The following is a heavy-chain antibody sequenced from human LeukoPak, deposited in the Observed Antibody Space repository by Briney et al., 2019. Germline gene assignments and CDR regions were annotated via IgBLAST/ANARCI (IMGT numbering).Heavy chain of an antibody. CDR2: ISSSGSTI. D-gene: IGHD1-20*01. V-gene: IGHV3-11*01. CDR3: ARSDNWNIWSYFDY. CDR1: GCTFSDYY. J-gene: IGHJ4*02. Sequence: GGSLRLSCAASGCTFSDYYMSGIRQAPGKGLEWVSYISSSGSTIYYADSVKGRFTISRDNAKNSLYLQMNSLRAEDTAVYYCARSDNWNIWSYFDYWGQGTLVTVSS.